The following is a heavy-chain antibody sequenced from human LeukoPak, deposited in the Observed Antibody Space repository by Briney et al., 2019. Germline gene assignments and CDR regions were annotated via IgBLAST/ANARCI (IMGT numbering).Heavy chain of an antibody. V-gene: IGHV4-34*01. D-gene: IGHD3-10*01. CDR3: ARPYYYGSGSYGY. J-gene: IGHJ4*02. CDR2: INHSGST. CDR1: GGSLSGYY. Sequence: SETLSLTCAVYGGSLSGYYWSWIRQPPGKGLEWIGEINHSGSTNYNPSLKSRVTISVDTSKNQFSLKLSSVTAADTAVYYCARPYYYGSGSYGYWGQGTLVTVSS.